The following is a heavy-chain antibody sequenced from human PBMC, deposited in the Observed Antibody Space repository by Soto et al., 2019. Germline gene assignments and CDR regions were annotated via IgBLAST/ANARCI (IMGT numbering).Heavy chain of an antibody. J-gene: IGHJ4*02. V-gene: IGHV4-4*02. CDR1: GGSISSSNW. Sequence: SETLSLTCAVSGGSISSSNWWSWVRQPPGKGLEWIGEIYHSGSTNYNPSLKSRVTMSVDKSKNQFSLKLSSVTAADTAVYYCASRGKLSIAVAGYFDYWGQGTLVTVSS. D-gene: IGHD6-19*01. CDR3: ASRGKLSIAVAGYFDY. CDR2: IYHSGST.